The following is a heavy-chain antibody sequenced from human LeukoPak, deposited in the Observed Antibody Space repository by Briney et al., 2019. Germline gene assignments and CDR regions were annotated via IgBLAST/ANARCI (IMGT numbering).Heavy chain of an antibody. CDR3: ARGLAVSSNY. CDR2: ISSSGNTM. CDR1: GFTFKSFE. Sequence: GGSLRLSCAASGFTFKSFEMNWVPQAPGKGLEWLSYISSSGNTMYYADSVKGRFTISRDNAKNSVYLQMNSLRAEDTGVYYCARGLAVSSNYWGQGTLVTVSS. V-gene: IGHV3-48*03. J-gene: IGHJ4*02. D-gene: IGHD6-19*01.